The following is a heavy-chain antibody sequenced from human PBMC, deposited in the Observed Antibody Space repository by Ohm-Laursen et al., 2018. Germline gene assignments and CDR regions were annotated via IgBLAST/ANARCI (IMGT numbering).Heavy chain of an antibody. Sequence: SLRLSCSAAGFTFSNYAMSWVRQAPGKGPEWVSAISGSGGSTYYADSVKGRFTISRDNSKNTLYLQMNSLRAEDTAVYYCAKDPSSSGGYYFLEYWGQGTLVTVSS. CDR2: ISGSGGST. CDR1: GFTFSNYA. V-gene: IGHV3-23*01. CDR3: AKDPSSSGGYYFLEY. D-gene: IGHD3-22*01. J-gene: IGHJ4*02.